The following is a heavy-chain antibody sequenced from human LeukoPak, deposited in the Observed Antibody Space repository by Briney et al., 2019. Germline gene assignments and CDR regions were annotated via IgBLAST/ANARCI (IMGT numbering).Heavy chain of an antibody. CDR2: ISYDGSNK. CDR3: ARPYSSSWYYFDY. D-gene: IGHD6-13*01. V-gene: IGHV3-30-3*01. CDR1: GFTFGSYA. Sequence: GRSLRLSCAASGFTFGSYAMHWVRQAPGKGLEWVAVISYDGSNKYYADSVKGRFTISRDISKNTLYLQMISLKAADTAVYYCARPYSSSWYYFDYWGQGTLVTVSS. J-gene: IGHJ4*02.